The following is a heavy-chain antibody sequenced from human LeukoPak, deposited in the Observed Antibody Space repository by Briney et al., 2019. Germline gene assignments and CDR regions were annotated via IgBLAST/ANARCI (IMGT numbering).Heavy chain of an antibody. CDR2: INWDGGST. CDR3: GTNYDPSGYYPPGNHY. V-gene: IGHV3-43D*03. CDR1: GFTFDNFA. Sequence: PGGSLRLSCAASGFTFDNFAMHWVRQAPGKGLEWVSLINWDGGSTYYADSVKGRFTISRDNSKNSLYLQMNSLRPEDTALYYCGTNYDPSGYYPPGNHYWGQGPLVPVSS. J-gene: IGHJ4*02. D-gene: IGHD3-22*01.